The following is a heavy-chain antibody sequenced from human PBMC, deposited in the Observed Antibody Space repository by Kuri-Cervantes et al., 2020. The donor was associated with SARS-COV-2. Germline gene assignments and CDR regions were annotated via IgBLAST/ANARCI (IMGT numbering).Heavy chain of an antibody. V-gene: IGHV4-61*02. D-gene: IGHD3-10*01. CDR2: IYTSGST. J-gene: IGHJ5*02. CDR3: ARALMLVWFGRDENWFDP. Sequence: SETLSLTCTVSGGSISSGSYYWSWIRQPAGKGLEWIGRIYTSGSTNYNPSLKSRVTISVDTSKNQFSLKLSSVTAADTAVYYCARALMLVWFGRDENWFDPWGQGTLVTVSS. CDR1: GGSISSGSYY.